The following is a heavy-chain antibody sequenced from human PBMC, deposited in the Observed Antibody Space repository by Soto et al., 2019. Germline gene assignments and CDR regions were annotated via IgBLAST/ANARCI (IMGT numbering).Heavy chain of an antibody. CDR2: INPSGST. D-gene: IGHD2-15*01. Sequence: QVQLQQWGAGLLRPSETLSLTCAVYGGSFSGYYWSWIRQPPGKGLEWMGEINPSGSTTYNPSLNSRVTISVDTSKTQFSLKLSSVTAADTAVYYCAREPGYCSGGSCYGGWFDPWGQGTLVTVSS. V-gene: IGHV4-34*01. CDR3: AREPGYCSGGSCYGGWFDP. CDR1: GGSFSGYY. J-gene: IGHJ5*02.